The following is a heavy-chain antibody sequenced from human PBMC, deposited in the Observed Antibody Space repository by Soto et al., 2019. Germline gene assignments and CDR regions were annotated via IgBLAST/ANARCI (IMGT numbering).Heavy chain of an antibody. CDR1: GFTFNNYA. CDR2: ISGGGDTT. J-gene: IGHJ4*02. D-gene: IGHD5-12*01. Sequence: EVQLLESGGGLVQPGGSLRLSCAASGFTFNNYAMTWVRQAPGKGLEWVSAISGGGDTTSYADSVKGRFTVSRDGSKNTLYLQMSSLRAEDTALYYCARGRGGSWLLPPRVDFWGQGTLVTVSS. V-gene: IGHV3-23*01. CDR3: ARGRGGSWLLPPRVDF.